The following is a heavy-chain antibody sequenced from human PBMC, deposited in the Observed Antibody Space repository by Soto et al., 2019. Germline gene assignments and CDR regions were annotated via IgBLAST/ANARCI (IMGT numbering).Heavy chain of an antibody. CDR3: ARQLLVDNWFDP. D-gene: IGHD2-2*01. Sequence: QVQLVQSGAEVKKPGAPVKISCKASAYTFTSYEINWMRQVTGQGPEWMGWMNPNSGNTGYPQRFQGRVTMTRNTSISTAYMELSSLRSEDTAVYYRARQLLVDNWFDPWGQGTLVTVSS. V-gene: IGHV1-8*01. CDR1: AYTFTSYE. J-gene: IGHJ5*02. CDR2: MNPNSGNT.